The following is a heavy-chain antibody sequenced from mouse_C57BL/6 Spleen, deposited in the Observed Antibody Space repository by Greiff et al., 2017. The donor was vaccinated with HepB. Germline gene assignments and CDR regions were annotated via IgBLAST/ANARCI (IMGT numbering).Heavy chain of an antibody. J-gene: IGHJ3*01. V-gene: IGHV2-2*01. Sequence: VKLMESGPGLVQPSQSLSITCTVSGFSLTSYGVHWVRQSPGKGLEWLGVIWSGGSTDYNAAFISRLSISKDNSKSQVFFKMNSLQADDTAIYYCARGEDWFAYWGQGTLVTVSA. CDR2: IWSGGST. CDR1: GFSLTSYG. CDR3: ARGEDWFAY.